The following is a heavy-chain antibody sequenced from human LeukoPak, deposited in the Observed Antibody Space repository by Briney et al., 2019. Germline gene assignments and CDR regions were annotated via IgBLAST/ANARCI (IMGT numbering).Heavy chain of an antibody. CDR1: GFTFSSYS. D-gene: IGHD2-15*01. CDR3: ARSSDGVVVASMDV. CDR2: ISSSSSYI. V-gene: IGHV3-21*01. Sequence: GGSLRHSCAASGFTFSSYSMNWVRQAPGKGLEGVSSISSSSSYIYYADSVKGRFTISRDNAKNSLYLQMNSLRAEDTAVYYCARSSDGVVVASMDVWGQGTTVTVSS. J-gene: IGHJ6*02.